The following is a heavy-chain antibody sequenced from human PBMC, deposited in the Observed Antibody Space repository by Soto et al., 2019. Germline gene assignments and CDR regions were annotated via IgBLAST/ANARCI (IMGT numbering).Heavy chain of an antibody. Sequence: SETLSLTCAVYGGSFSGYYWSWIRQPPGKGLEWIGEINHSGSTNYNPSLKSRVTISVDTSKNQFSLKLSSVTAADTAVYYCARAPGGYYSNYYYYYYMDVWGKGTTVTVSS. J-gene: IGHJ6*03. CDR3: ARAPGGYYSNYYYYYYMDV. D-gene: IGHD3-10*01. V-gene: IGHV4-34*01. CDR2: INHSGST. CDR1: GGSFSGYY.